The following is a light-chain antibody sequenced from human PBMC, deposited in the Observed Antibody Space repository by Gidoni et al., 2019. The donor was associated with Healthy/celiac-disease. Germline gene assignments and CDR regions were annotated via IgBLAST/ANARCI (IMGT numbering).Light chain of an antibody. J-gene: IGKJ2*01. V-gene: IGKV1-8*01. CDR3: QQYYSYLYT. CDR1: PGISSY. Sequence: AIRMTQSPSSFSASTGDRVTITCRASPGISSYLAWYQQKPGKAPKLLIYAASTLQSGVPSRFSGSGSGTDFTLTISCLQSEDFATYYCQQYYSYLYTFGQGTKLEIK. CDR2: AAS.